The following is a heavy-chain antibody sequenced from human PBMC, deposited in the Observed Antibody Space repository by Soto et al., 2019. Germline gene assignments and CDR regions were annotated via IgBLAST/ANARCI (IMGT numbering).Heavy chain of an antibody. J-gene: IGHJ4*02. D-gene: IGHD1-26*01. CDR1: GFTFSSYA. CDR3: AKDKTFRPVGATTFDY. V-gene: IGHV3-23*01. CDR2: ISGSGGST. Sequence: GGSLRLSCAASGFTFSSYAMSWVRQAPGKGLEWVSAISGSGGSTYYADSVKGRFTISRDNSKNTLYLQMNSLRAEDTAVYYCAKDKTFRPVGATTFDYWGQGTLVTVSS.